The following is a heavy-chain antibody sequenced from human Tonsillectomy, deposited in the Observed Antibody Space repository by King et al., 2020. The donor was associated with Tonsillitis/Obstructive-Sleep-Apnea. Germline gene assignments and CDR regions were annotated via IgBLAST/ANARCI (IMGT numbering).Heavy chain of an antibody. D-gene: IGHD2-2*01. J-gene: IGHJ6*02. Sequence: QLVQSGAEVKKPGSSVKVSCKASGGTFSSYAISWVRQAPGQGLEWMGGIIPILGIANYAQKFQGRVTITADKSTSTAYMELSSLRSEDTAVYYCARAGLVVVPAATNYYYYGMDVWGQGTTVTVSS. CDR2: IIPILGIA. CDR1: GGTFSSYA. V-gene: IGHV1-69*10. CDR3: ARAGLVVVPAATNYYYYGMDV.